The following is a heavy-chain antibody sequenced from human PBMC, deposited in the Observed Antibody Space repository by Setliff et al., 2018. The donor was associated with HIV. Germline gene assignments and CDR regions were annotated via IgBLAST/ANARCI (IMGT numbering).Heavy chain of an antibody. V-gene: IGHV4-61*02. Sequence: PSETLSLTCTVSGGSINSGGYYRVWIRQPALKRLEWIGRIYTSGLTNYNPSLKSRVTISVDTSKNQVSLKLSSVTASDTAVYYCARARYIAIRGDAGMDVWGPGTTVTVSS. CDR3: ARARYIAIRGDAGMDV. CDR2: IYTSGLT. D-gene: IGHD3-10*01. J-gene: IGHJ6*02. CDR1: GGSINSGGYY.